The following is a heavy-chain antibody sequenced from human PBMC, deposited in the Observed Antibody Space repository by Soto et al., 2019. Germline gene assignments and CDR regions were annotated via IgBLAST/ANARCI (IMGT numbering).Heavy chain of an antibody. CDR3: ARVPPSDYYDSSGYYYLYSWFDP. CDR1: GGSISSGGYY. Sequence: PSETLSLTCTVSGGSISSGGYYWSWIRQHPGKGLEWIGYIYYSGSTYYNPSLKSRVTISVDTSKNQFSLKLSSVTAADTAVYYCARVPPSDYYDSSGYYYLYSWFDPWGQGTLVTVSS. D-gene: IGHD3-22*01. V-gene: IGHV4-31*03. CDR2: IYYSGST. J-gene: IGHJ5*02.